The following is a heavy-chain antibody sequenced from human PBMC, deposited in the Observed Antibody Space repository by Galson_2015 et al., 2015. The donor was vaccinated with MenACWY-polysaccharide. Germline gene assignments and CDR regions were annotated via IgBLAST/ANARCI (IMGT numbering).Heavy chain of an antibody. J-gene: IGHJ3*02. D-gene: IGHD3-10*02. CDR1: GSRFSNSG. CDR2: IQYDGSKI. V-gene: IGHV3-33*01. CDR3: AREGSRIVFHAFDT. Sequence: SLRLSCAASGSRFSNSGMHWVRQAPGKGLEWVAVIQYDGSKIVYADSVKGRFTISRDNSKNTVFLEMNSLRAEDTALYYCAREGSRIVFHAFDTWGQGTMVIVSS.